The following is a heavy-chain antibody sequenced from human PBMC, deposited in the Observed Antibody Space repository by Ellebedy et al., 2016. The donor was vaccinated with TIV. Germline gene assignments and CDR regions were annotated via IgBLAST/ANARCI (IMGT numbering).Heavy chain of an antibody. J-gene: IGHJ4*02. CDR2: ISDDGSYK. V-gene: IGHV3-30*04. Sequence: PGGSLRLSCAASGFTFSSYAMHWVRQAPGKGLEWVAVISDDGSYKDFADSVKGRFTVSRDNSKSTLYLDVSSLRPEDTARYYCARGDLPSYYYDPRGGLPFGFWGQGTLVTVSS. CDR1: GFTFSSYA. D-gene: IGHD3-16*01. CDR3: ARGDLPSYYYDPRGGLPFGF.